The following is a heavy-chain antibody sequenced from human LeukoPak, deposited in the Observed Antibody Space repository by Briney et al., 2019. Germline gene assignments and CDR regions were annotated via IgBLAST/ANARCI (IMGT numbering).Heavy chain of an antibody. D-gene: IGHD5-18*01. CDR3: ARDRAEDTAMGPFDP. Sequence: PGGSLRLSCAASGFTFSSYNMNWVRQAPGKGLEWVSSISSSSRYIYYADPVKGRFTISRDNAKNSLYLQMNSLRAEDTAVCYCARDRAEDTAMGPFDPWGQGTLVTVSS. V-gene: IGHV3-21*01. J-gene: IGHJ5*02. CDR1: GFTFSSYN. CDR2: ISSSSRYI.